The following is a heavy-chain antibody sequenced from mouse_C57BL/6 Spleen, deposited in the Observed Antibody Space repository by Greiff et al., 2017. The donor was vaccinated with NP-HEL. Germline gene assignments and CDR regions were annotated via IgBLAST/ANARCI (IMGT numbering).Heavy chain of an antibody. CDR1: GYTFTSYW. D-gene: IGHD2-2*01. V-gene: IGHV1-7*01. J-gene: IGHJ1*03. CDR2: INPSSGYT. CDR3: ASHGYDHWYFDV. Sequence: VQLQQSGAELAKPGASVKLSCKASGYTFTSYWMHWVKQRPGQGLEWIGYINPSSGYTKYNQKFKDKATLTADKSSSTSYMQLSSLTYEDAAVYYGASHGYDHWYFDVWGTGTTVTVSS.